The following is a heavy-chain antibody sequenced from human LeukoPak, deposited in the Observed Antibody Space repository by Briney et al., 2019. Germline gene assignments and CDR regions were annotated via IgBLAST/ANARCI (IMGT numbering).Heavy chain of an antibody. CDR1: GFTFSSYA. CDR3: VKAYSSGWYSSGAFDI. Sequence: GGSLRLSCSASGFTFSSYAMHWVRQAPGKGLEYVSAISSNGGSTYYADSVKGRFTISRDNSENTLYLQMSSLRAEDTAVYYCVKAYSSGWYSSGAFDIWGQGAMVTVSS. J-gene: IGHJ3*02. CDR2: ISSNGGST. D-gene: IGHD6-19*01. V-gene: IGHV3-64D*06.